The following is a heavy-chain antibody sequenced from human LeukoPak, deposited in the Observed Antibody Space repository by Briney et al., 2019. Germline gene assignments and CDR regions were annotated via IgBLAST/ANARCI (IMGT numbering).Heavy chain of an antibody. Sequence: PSETLSLTCTVSGGSITSSYWSWIRQSPGKGLGWIGYIHYTGSTNYNPSLKSRVTMLIDTSKNQFSLELSSVTAADTAVYYCARGRYSAGDNWFDPWGQGTLVTVSS. CDR2: IHYTGST. CDR3: ARGRYSAGDNWFDP. V-gene: IGHV4-59*01. D-gene: IGHD3-9*01. J-gene: IGHJ5*02. CDR1: GGSITSSY.